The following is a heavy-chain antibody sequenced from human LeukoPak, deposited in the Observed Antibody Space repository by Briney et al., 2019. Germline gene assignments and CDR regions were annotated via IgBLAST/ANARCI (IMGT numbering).Heavy chain of an antibody. CDR1: GFTFSSYW. CDR3: ARGIAAAEDAFDI. CDR2: IKQDGSEK. D-gene: IGHD6-13*01. Sequence: GGSLRLSCAASGFTFSSYWMSWVRQAPGKGLEWVANIKQDGSEKYYVDSMKGRFTISRDNAKNSLYLQMNSLRAEDTAVYYCARGIAAAEDAFDIWGQGTMVTVSS. J-gene: IGHJ3*02. V-gene: IGHV3-7*01.